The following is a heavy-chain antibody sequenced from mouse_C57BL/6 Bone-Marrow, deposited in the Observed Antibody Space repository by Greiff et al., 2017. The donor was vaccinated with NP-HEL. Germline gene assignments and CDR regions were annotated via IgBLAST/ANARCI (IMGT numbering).Heavy chain of an antibody. CDR3: ARLPHWYFDV. CDR2: ISSGGSYT. Sequence: EVQLVESGGDLVKPGGSLKLSCAASGFTFSSYGMSWVRQTPDKRLEWVATISSGGSYTYYPDSVKGRFTISRDNAKNTLYLQMSSLKSEDTAMYYCARLPHWYFDVWGTGTTVTVSS. CDR1: GFTFSSYG. J-gene: IGHJ1*03. V-gene: IGHV5-6*01.